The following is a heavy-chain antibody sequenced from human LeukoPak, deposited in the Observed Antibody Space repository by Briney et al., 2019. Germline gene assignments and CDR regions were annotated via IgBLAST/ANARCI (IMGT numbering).Heavy chain of an antibody. CDR1: GFTFSSYG. CDR3: ARFYSSSWYSPYYYYMDV. CDR2: IWYDGSNK. J-gene: IGHJ6*03. D-gene: IGHD6-13*01. V-gene: IGHV3-33*01. Sequence: GGCLRLSCAASGFTFSSYGMHWVRQAPGKGLGWVAVIWYDGSNKYYADSVKGRFTISRDNSKNTLYLQMNSLRAEDTAVYYCARFYSSSWYSPYYYYMDVWGKGTTVTVSS.